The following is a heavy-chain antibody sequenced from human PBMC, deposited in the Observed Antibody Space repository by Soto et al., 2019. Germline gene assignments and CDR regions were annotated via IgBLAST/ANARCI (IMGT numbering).Heavy chain of an antibody. CDR3: ARDRATVTTLWFDP. J-gene: IGHJ5*02. CDR2: IYTSGST. D-gene: IGHD4-17*01. CDR1: GGSISSYY. V-gene: IGHV4-4*07. Sequence: LSLTCTVSGGSISSYYWSWIRQPAGKGLEWIGRIYTSGSTNYNPSLKSRVTMSVDTSKNQFSLKLSSVTAADTAVYYCARDRATVTTLWFDPWGQGTLVTVSS.